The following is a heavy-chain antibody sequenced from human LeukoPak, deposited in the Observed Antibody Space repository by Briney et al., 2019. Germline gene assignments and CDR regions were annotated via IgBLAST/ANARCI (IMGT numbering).Heavy chain of an antibody. CDR3: ARVPLSGYNSGFNAFDI. CDR1: GGSFSGYY. Sequence: SETLSLTCAVYGGSFSGYYWSWIRQPPGKGLEWIGEINHSGSTNYNPSLKSRVTISVDTSKNQFSLKLSSVTAADTAVYYCARVPLSGYNSGFNAFDIWGQGAMVSVSS. D-gene: IGHD5-18*01. J-gene: IGHJ3*02. CDR2: INHSGST. V-gene: IGHV4-34*01.